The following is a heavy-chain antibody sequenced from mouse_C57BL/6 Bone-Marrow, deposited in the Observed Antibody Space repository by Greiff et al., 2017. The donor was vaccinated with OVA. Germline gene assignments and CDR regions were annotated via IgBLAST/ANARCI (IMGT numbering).Heavy chain of an antibody. V-gene: IGHV1-81*01. J-gene: IGHJ4*01. CDR3: ARDNYGKYYAMGY. CDR1: GYTFTSYG. CDR2: IYPRSGNT. Sequence: QVQLKQSGAELARPGASVKLSCKASGYTFTSYGISWVKQRTGQGLEWIGEIYPRSGNTYYNEKFKGKATLTADKSSSTAYMELRSLTSEDSAVYFCARDNYGKYYAMGYWGQGTSVTVSS. D-gene: IGHD1-1*01.